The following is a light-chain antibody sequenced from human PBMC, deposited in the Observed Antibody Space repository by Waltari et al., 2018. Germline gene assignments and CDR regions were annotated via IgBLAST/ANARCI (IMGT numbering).Light chain of an antibody. CDR1: SRDVGGSPF. CDR2: DVS. CDR3: CSYVDTYTYV. J-gene: IGLJ1*01. Sequence: QSALTQPRSASGPPGQSVTSPCTGTSRDVGGSPFVSWFQQLPGSAPKLLIYDVSERPPGVPDRFSGSKSANTASLTISGLQAEDEADYYCCSYVDTYTYVFGPGTRVIVL. V-gene: IGLV2-11*02.